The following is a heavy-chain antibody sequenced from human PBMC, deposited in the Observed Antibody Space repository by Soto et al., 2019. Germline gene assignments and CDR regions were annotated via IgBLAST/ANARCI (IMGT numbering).Heavy chain of an antibody. J-gene: IGHJ4*02. CDR2: IYYSGST. CDR1: GGSISSSSYY. V-gene: IGHV4-39*01. D-gene: IGHD4-17*01. Sequence: QLQLQESGPGLVKPSETLSLTCTVSGGSISSSSYYWGWIRQPPGKGLEWIGSIYYSGSTYYNPSLTSRVTISVDTSKNQFSLKLRSVTAADTAVYYCAKKLRGSSIEYWGQGTLVTVSS. CDR3: AKKLRGSSIEY.